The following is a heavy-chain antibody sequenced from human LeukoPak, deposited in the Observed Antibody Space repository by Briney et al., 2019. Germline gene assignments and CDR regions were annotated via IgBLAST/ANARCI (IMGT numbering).Heavy chain of an antibody. Sequence: PGGSLRLSCAASGFTFSTYSMHWVRQAPGKGLEWVAVISYDESNKYYANSVKGRFTISRDNSKNTLYLQMNSLSAEDTAVYYCAKDRNSVGSSYNYWGQGTLVTVSS. CDR3: AKDRNSVGSSYNY. CDR1: GFTFSTYS. J-gene: IGHJ4*02. V-gene: IGHV3-30-3*01. D-gene: IGHD6-6*01. CDR2: ISYDESNK.